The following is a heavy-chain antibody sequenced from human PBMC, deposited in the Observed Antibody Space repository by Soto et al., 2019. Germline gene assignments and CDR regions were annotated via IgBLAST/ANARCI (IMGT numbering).Heavy chain of an antibody. CDR3: ASIPYYYDSSGHKPPAAY. V-gene: IGHV4-59*01. CDR2: IYYSGST. Sequence: PSETLSLTCTVSDGSISSYYWSWIRQPPGKGLEWIGYIYYSGSTNYNPSLKSRVTISVDTSKNQFSLKLSSVTAADTAVYYCASIPYYYDSSGHKPPAAYWGQGTLVTVSS. D-gene: IGHD3-22*01. J-gene: IGHJ4*02. CDR1: DGSISSYY.